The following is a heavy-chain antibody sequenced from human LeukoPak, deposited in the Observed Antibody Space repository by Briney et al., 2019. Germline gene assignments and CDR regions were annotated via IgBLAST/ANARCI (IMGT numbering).Heavy chain of an antibody. CDR2: IYYSGTT. D-gene: IGHD6-25*01. V-gene: IGHV4-59*01. CDR1: GVSISTYS. CDR3: ARDQRGP. J-gene: IGHJ5*02. Sequence: SETLSLTCTVSGVSISTYSWSWIRQSPGKALEWIGYIYYSGTTNYNPSLKSRLTISVDTSKNQFSLKLSSVTAADTAVYYCARDQRGPWGQGTLVTVSS.